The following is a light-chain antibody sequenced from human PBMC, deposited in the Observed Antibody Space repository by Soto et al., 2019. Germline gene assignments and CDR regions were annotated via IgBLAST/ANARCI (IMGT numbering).Light chain of an antibody. J-gene: IGKJ1*01. CDR2: HAS. V-gene: IGKV3-15*01. CDR3: QQYDNLPRT. CDR1: QRVGGN. Sequence: EIVMTQSPASLSVSPGETATLSCRASQRVGGNLAWYQQKPGQAPRLLIYHASTRATGIPARFSGSGSGTDFTLTISSLQSEDFAFFYCQQYDNLPRTFGQGTKVEIK.